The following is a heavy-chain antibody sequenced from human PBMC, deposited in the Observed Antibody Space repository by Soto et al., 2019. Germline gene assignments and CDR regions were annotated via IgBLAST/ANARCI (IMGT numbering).Heavy chain of an antibody. CDR3: ARGPHVWWLLPDY. D-gene: IGHD5-12*01. J-gene: IGHJ4*02. V-gene: IGHV1-8*01. CDR1: GYTFTSYD. Sequence: QVQLVQSGADVKKPGASVKVSCWASGYTFTSYDINWVRQATVQGLEWMGWMNPNIGNTGSAQKFQGRVTMTRNTAISTAYMALSSLRSEDTAVYYCARGPHVWWLLPDYWGQGTLVTVSS. CDR2: MNPNIGNT.